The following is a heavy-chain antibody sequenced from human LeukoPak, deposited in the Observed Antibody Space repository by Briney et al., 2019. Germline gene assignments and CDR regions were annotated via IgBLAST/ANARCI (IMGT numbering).Heavy chain of an antibody. CDR3: ARAGGVSFVARWFDP. CDR1: GYTFSNYG. Sequence: ASLKVSCKAPGYTFSNYGVTWVRQAPGQGLEWLGWVSAYNGNTNYAEKLQGRVTMTTDTSTGIAYMELKSLTSDDTAVYYCARAGGVSFVARWFDPWGQGSLVTVSS. D-gene: IGHD5/OR15-5a*01. CDR2: VSAYNGNT. J-gene: IGHJ5*02. V-gene: IGHV1-18*01.